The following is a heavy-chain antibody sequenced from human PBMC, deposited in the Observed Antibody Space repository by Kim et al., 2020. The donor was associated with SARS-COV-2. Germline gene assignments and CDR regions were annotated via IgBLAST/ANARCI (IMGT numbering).Heavy chain of an antibody. V-gene: IGHV4-59*01. J-gene: IGHJ3*02. CDR2: ST. CDR3: AREGSDAFDI. Sequence: STNYNPSRKSRVTISVDTSKNQFSLKLSSVTAADTAVYYCAREGSDAFDIWGQGTMVTVSS.